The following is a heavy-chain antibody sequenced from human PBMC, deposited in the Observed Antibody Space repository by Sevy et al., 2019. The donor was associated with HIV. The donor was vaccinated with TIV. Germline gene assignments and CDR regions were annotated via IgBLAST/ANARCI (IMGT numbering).Heavy chain of an antibody. V-gene: IGHV3-23*01. J-gene: IGHJ1*01. CDR2: ISGSAGST. D-gene: IGHD3-10*01. Sequence: GGSLRLSCAASGFTFTTYAMNWVRQAPGKGLEWVSTISGSAGSTYYADSVKGRFTISRDNSKNTLYLQMNSLRAEDTAVYYCAKTSDSAREYFQHRGQGTLVTVSS. CDR1: GFTFTTYA. CDR3: AKTSDSAREYFQH.